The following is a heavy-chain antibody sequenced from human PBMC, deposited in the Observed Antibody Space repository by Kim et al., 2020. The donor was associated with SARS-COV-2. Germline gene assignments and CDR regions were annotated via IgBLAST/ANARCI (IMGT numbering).Heavy chain of an antibody. CDR2: ISGSGGST. Sequence: GGSLRLSCAASGFTFSSYAMSWVRQAPGKGLEWVSAISGSGGSTYYADSVKGRFTISRDNSKNTLYLQMNSLRAEDTAVYYCAKEGELVRSLKYYYYYGMDVWGQGTTVTVSS. J-gene: IGHJ6*02. D-gene: IGHD6-13*01. CDR1: GFTFSSYA. CDR3: AKEGELVRSLKYYYYYGMDV. V-gene: IGHV3-23*01.